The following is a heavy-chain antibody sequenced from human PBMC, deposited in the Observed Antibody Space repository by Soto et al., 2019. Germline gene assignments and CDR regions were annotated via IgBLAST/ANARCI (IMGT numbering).Heavy chain of an antibody. D-gene: IGHD2-2*02. CDR3: AKDLRRPWFGQSHCSSTSCHMGRYAFDI. CDR2: ISGSGGST. V-gene: IGHV3-23*01. J-gene: IGHJ3*02. CDR1: GFTFSSYA. Sequence: EVQLLESGGGLVQPGGSLRLSCAASGFTFSSYAMSWVRQAPGKGLEWVSAISGSGGSTYYADSVKGRFTISRDNSKNTMYLQMNSLRAEDTAVYYCAKDLRRPWFGQSHCSSTSCHMGRYAFDIWGQGTMVTVSS.